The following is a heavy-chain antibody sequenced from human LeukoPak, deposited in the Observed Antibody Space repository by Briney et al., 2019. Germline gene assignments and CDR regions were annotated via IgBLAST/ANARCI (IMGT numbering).Heavy chain of an antibody. CDR3: AKEFAEHTVVVTAENAFDI. Sequence: PGGSLRPSCAASGFTFDDYAMHWVRQAPGKGLEWVSGISWNSGSIGYADSVKGRFTISRDNAKNSLYLQMNSLRAEDTALYYCAKEFAEHTVVVTAENAFDIWGQGTMVTVSS. CDR2: ISWNSGSI. J-gene: IGHJ3*02. CDR1: GFTFDDYA. V-gene: IGHV3-9*01. D-gene: IGHD2-21*02.